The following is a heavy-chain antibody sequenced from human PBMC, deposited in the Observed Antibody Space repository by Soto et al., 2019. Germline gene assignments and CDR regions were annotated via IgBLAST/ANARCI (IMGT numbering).Heavy chain of an antibody. V-gene: IGHV3-30-3*01. CDR2: ISKDGSNK. CDR1: GSTFSSYA. Sequence: GSLRLSCAASGSTFSSYAMHWVRQAPGKGLEWVAVISKDGSNKYYADSVKGRFTISRDNSKNTLYLQMNSLRAKDTAVYYCARVETLTAAVHYWGQGTLVTVSS. D-gene: IGHD6-13*01. CDR3: ARVETLTAAVHY. J-gene: IGHJ4*02.